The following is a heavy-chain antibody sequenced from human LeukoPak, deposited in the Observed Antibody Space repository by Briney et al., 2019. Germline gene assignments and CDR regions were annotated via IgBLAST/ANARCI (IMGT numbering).Heavy chain of an antibody. V-gene: IGHV3-23*01. CDR2: ISGSGGIT. CDR1: GFTFSSYG. D-gene: IGHD6-6*01. Sequence: PGGSLRLSCAASGFTFSSYGMSWVRQAPGKGLEWVSGISGSGGITDYADSVKGRFTISRDNSKNTLYLQMSSLRAEDTAVYFCAKARSRSATYYFNYWGQGTLVTVSS. CDR3: AKARSRSATYYFNY. J-gene: IGHJ4*02.